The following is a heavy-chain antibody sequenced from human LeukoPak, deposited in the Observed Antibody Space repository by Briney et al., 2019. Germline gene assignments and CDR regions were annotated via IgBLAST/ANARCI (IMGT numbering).Heavy chain of an antibody. CDR1: GFTFISYA. CDR3: RKSGSRAWDYFEY. V-gene: IGHV3-23*01. CDR2: ISGDGGDT. D-gene: IGHD6-19*01. J-gene: IGHJ4*02. Sequence: PGGSLRLSCAASGFTFISYAMNSVRQAPGKGLEWVSTISGDGGDTHYADSVRGRFTISIANSKNTLFMQMNSLRAEDTAVYYWRKSGSRAWDYFEYWGQGTLATASS.